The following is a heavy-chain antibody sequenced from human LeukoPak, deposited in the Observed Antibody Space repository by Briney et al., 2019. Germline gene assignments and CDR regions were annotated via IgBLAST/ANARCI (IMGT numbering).Heavy chain of an antibody. V-gene: IGHV3-23*01. CDR3: AKVEEYQPLSMGGYYFDY. CDR2: ISGSGGST. J-gene: IGHJ4*02. Sequence: GGSLRLSCAASGFTFSSYAMSWVRQAPGKGLEWVSAISGSGGSTYYADSVKGRFTISRDNSKNTLYLQMNSLRAEDTAVYYCAKVEEYQPLSMGGYYFDYWGQGTLVTVSS. D-gene: IGHD2-2*01. CDR1: GFTFSSYA.